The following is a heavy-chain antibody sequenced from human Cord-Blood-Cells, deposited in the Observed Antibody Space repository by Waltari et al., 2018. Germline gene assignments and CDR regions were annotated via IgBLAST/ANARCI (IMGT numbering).Heavy chain of an antibody. CDR1: GFTFSSYA. D-gene: IGHD1-26*01. Sequence: SCAASGFTFSSYAMSWVRQAPGKGLEWVSAISGSCGSTYYSDSVKGRFTISRDNSKNTLYLQMNSLRAEDTAVYYCAKDRRSYYYFDYWGQGTLVTVSS. CDR2: ISGSCGST. CDR3: AKDRRSYYYFDY. V-gene: IGHV3-23*01. J-gene: IGHJ4*02.